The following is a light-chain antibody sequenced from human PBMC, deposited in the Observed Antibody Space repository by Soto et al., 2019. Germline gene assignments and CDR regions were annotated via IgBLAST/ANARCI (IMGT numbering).Light chain of an antibody. V-gene: IGKV1-5*03. CDR3: HHYHNYTPT. J-gene: IGKJ5*01. Sequence: DIQMTQSPSTLSGSVGDRVTLTCRASQTISSWLAWYQQKPGKAPKLLIEKATTLQGVAPTRFGSTGATEEPPPISNLQPDEDLTNYCHHYHNYTPTFGQGTRLDIK. CDR2: KAT. CDR1: QTISSW.